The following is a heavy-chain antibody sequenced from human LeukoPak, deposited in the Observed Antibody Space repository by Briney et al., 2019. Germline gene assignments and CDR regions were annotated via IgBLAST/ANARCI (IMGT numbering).Heavy chain of an antibody. D-gene: IGHD6-19*01. V-gene: IGHV3-30*03. CDR1: GFTFSNYG. CDR3: ARDGEWLAQNRPQPWEY. Sequence: GGSLRLSCAASGFTFSNYGMHWVRQAPGKGLEWVAVISYDGSNKYYVDSVKGRFTISRDNSKNTLYLQMNSLRSEDTAVYYCARDGEWLAQNRPQPWEYWGQGTLVTVSS. CDR2: ISYDGSNK. J-gene: IGHJ4*02.